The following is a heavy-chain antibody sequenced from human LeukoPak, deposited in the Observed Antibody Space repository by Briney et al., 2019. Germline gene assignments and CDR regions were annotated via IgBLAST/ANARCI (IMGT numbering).Heavy chain of an antibody. CDR3: ARSEGTTVAMFDY. Sequence: GGSLRLSCAASRFTFSSYAMSWVRQAPGKGLEWVSTISGRGDSTYYADSVKGRFTISRDNSKNTLYLQMNSLRPEDTAVYYCARSEGTTVAMFDYWGQGTLVTVSS. CDR1: RFTFSSYA. V-gene: IGHV3-23*01. J-gene: IGHJ4*02. CDR2: ISGRGDST. D-gene: IGHD4-17*01.